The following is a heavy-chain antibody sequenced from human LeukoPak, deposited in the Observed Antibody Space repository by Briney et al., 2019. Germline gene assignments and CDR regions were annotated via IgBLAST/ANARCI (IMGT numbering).Heavy chain of an antibody. J-gene: IGHJ4*02. Sequence: ASVKPSCKASRYTVTAYYMHWVRQAPGHEGGWMGWINPNRGGTNYAQKFQGRVTMTRDTSISTAYMELSRLRSDDGAVYYCAREGEPTPVDYWGQGTLVTVSS. V-gene: IGHV1-2*02. CDR1: RYTVTAYY. D-gene: IGHD3-16*01. CDR2: INPNRGGT. CDR3: AREGEPTPVDY.